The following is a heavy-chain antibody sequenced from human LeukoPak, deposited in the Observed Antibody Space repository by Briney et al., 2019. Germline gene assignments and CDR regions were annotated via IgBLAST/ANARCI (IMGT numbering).Heavy chain of an antibody. CDR3: AKDSRGANFFGDFVY. CDR2: ISNDGSKT. V-gene: IGHV3-33*06. D-gene: IGHD3-10*01. J-gene: IGHJ4*02. Sequence: GGSLRLSCAASGFTFSLYGMHWVRQAPGKGLEWVALISNDGSKTYYADSVKGRFTISRDNSKNTVYLQVSSLRADDTAVYYCAKDSRGANFFGDFVYWGQGTLVTVSS. CDR1: GFTFSLYG.